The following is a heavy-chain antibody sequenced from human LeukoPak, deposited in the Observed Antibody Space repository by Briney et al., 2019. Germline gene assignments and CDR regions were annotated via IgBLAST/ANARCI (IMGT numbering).Heavy chain of an antibody. J-gene: IGHJ6*02. D-gene: IGHD3-16*01. CDR2: INHSGST. V-gene: IGHV4-34*01. Sequence: SETLSLTCAVYGGSFSGYYWSWIRQPPGKGLEWIGEINHSGSTNYNPSLKSRVTISVDTSKNQFSLKLSSVTAADTAVYYCARGQVRLARNYYYGMDVWGQGTTVTVSS. CDR1: GGSFSGYY. CDR3: ARGQVRLARNYYYGMDV.